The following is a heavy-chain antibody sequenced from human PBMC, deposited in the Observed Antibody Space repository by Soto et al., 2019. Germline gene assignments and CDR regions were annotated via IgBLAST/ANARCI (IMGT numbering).Heavy chain of an antibody. CDR1: GFTFSTYA. CDR2: ISGSGGST. Sequence: GGSLRLSCAASGFTFSTYAMSWVRQAPGKGLEWVSGISGSGGSTYYADSVKGRFTISRDNSKNTLYLQMNSLRSEDTAVYYCAKDKLAPTGAFDIWGQGKMVTVSS. V-gene: IGHV3-23*01. D-gene: IGHD1-26*01. J-gene: IGHJ3*02. CDR3: AKDKLAPTGAFDI.